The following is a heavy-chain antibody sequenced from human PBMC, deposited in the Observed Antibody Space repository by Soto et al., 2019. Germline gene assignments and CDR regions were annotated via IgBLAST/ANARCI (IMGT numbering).Heavy chain of an antibody. CDR3: ARNIGDSSGYYLHYFDY. CDR2: IDWDDDK. D-gene: IGHD3-22*01. V-gene: IGHV2-70*04. J-gene: IGHJ4*02. Sequence: GPTLPNPTPSLTLHCTVSGISRSTSGMRVSWMRQLPGKALEWLALIDWDDDKFYSTSLKTRLTISKDTSKNQVVLTMTNMEPVDTATYYCARNIGDSSGYYLHYFDYWGQGTLVTVSS. CDR1: GISRSTSGMR.